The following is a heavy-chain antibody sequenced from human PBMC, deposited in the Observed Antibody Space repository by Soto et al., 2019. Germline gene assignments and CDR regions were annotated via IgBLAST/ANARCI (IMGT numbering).Heavy chain of an antibody. CDR1: GFTFSSYA. V-gene: IGHV3-30-3*02. D-gene: IGHD6-13*01. CDR2: ISYDGSNK. Sequence: QVQLVESGGGVVQPGRSLSLSCAASGFTFSSYAMHWVRQAPGKGLEWVAVISYDGSNKYYADSVKGRFTISRDNSKNTLYLQMNSLRAEDTAVYYCAKIAAAGLHYYYYYGMDVWGQGTTVTVSS. J-gene: IGHJ6*02. CDR3: AKIAAAGLHYYYYYGMDV.